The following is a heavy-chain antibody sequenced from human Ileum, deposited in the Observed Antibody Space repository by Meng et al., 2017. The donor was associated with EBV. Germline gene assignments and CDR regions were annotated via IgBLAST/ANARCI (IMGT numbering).Heavy chain of an antibody. Sequence: QVQLVQSGSELKQPXXXXKXSCKASGYTFTTYAMNWVRQAPGQGLEWMGWINTDTGSPTYAQGFTGRFVFSLDTSVSTAYLHLSSLKSDDTAVYYCARGPGISQYFQHWGQGTLVTVSS. CDR1: GYTFTTYA. CDR2: INTDTGSP. CDR3: ARGPGISQYFQH. D-gene: IGHD2-2*01. J-gene: IGHJ1*01. V-gene: IGHV7-4-1*02.